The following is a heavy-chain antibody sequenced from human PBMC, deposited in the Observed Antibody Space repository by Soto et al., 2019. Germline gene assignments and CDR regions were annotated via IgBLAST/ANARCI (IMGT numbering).Heavy chain of an antibody. V-gene: IGHV4-30-2*01. CDR2: IYHSGST. D-gene: IGHD4-17*01. J-gene: IGHJ4*02. CDR3: ARSGNGDYSMDY. Sequence: SETLSLTYAVSGGSISSGGYSWSWIRQPPGKGLEWIGYIYHSGSTYYNPSLKSRVTISVDRSKNQFSLKLSSVTAADTAVYYCARSGNGDYSMDYWGQGTLVTGSS. CDR1: GGSISSGGYS.